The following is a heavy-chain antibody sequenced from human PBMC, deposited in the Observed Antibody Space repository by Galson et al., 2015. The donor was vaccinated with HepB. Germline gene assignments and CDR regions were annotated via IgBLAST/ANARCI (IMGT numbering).Heavy chain of an antibody. CDR2: IAYDGSNK. Sequence: SLRLSCAASGFTFSGYGMHWVRQAPGKGLEWVAVIAYDGSNKYYADSVKGRFTISRDNSKNTLYLQMDSLRAVDTAVYYCAKDSNRYFDWLSLFDHWGQGTLVTVSS. J-gene: IGHJ4*02. V-gene: IGHV3-30*18. CDR3: AKDSNRYFDWLSLFDH. D-gene: IGHD3-9*01. CDR1: GFTFSGYG.